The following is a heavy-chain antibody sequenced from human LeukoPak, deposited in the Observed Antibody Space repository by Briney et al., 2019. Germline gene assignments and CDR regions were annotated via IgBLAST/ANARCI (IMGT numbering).Heavy chain of an antibody. J-gene: IGHJ4*02. Sequence: VASVKVSCKASGGTFSSYAISWVRQAPGQGLEWMGRIIPILGIANYAQKFQGRVTITADKSTSTAYMELSSLRSEDTAVYYCASPLYSGFDWALDYWGQGTLVTVSS. CDR3: ASPLYSGFDWALDY. CDR1: GGTFSSYA. CDR2: IIPILGIA. V-gene: IGHV1-69*04. D-gene: IGHD5-12*01.